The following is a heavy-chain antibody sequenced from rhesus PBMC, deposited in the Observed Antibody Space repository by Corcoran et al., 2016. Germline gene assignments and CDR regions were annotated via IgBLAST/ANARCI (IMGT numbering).Heavy chain of an antibody. D-gene: IGHD3-34*01. CDR2: IYVSGGST. Sequence: QLQLQELGPGLVKPSETLSLTCAVSGYSISSSNWWSWIRQSPGKGLEWIAGIYVSGGSTEYNPSLKSRVTISKDTSKNQFSLKLSSVTAADTAVYYCAREYWGDYYNMAHWYFDLWCPGTPITISS. V-gene: IGHV4-93*01. CDR3: AREYWGDYYNMAHWYFDL. J-gene: IGHJ2*01. CDR1: GYSISSSNW.